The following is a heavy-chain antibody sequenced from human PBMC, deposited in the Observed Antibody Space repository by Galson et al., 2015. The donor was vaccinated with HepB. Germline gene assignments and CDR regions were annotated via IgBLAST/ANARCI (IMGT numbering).Heavy chain of an antibody. Sequence: ETLSLTCAVYGGSFSGYYWSWIRQPPGKGLEWIGEINHSGSTNYNPSLKSRVTISVDTSKNQFSLKLSSVTAADTAVYYCARGRGSSGWYWGSFYFDYWGQGTLVTVSS. V-gene: IGHV4-34*01. CDR3: ARGRGSSGWYWGSFYFDY. CDR1: GGSFSGYY. CDR2: INHSGST. J-gene: IGHJ4*02. D-gene: IGHD6-19*01.